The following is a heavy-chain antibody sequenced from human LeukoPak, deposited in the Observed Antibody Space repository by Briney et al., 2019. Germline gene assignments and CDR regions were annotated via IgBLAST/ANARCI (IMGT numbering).Heavy chain of an antibody. Sequence: SVKVSCKASGYTFTSYGISWVRQAPGQGLEWMGGIIPIFGTANYAQKFQGRVTITADKFTSTAYMELSSLRSEDTAVYYCARGGYSSGWDFDYWGQGTLVTVSS. CDR1: GYTFTSYG. V-gene: IGHV1-69*06. CDR2: IIPIFGTA. CDR3: ARGGYSSGWDFDY. D-gene: IGHD6-19*01. J-gene: IGHJ4*02.